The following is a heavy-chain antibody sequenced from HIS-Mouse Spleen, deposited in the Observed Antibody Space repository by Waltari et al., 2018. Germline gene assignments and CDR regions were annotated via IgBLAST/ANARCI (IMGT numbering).Heavy chain of an antibody. CDR2: IYYSGST. D-gene: IGHD6-13*01. V-gene: IGHV4-39*07. J-gene: IGHJ2*01. CDR1: GASISRSSSY. Sequence: QLQLQESGPGLVKPSETLSLTCTVSGASISRSSSYWGWIRQPPGKGLEWTGSIYYSGSTYYNPSLKSRVTISVDTSKNQFSLKLSSVTAADTAVYYCAREIPYSSSWYDWYFDLWGRGTLVTVSS. CDR3: AREIPYSSSWYDWYFDL.